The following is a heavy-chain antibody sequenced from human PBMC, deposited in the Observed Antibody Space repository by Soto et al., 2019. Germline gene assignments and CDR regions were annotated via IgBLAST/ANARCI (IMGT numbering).Heavy chain of an antibody. CDR2: IWYDGTNK. V-gene: IGHV3-33*01. CDR1: GFPFSSYG. J-gene: IGHJ4*02. CDR3: ASSIN. Sequence: GGSLRLSCAASGFPFSSYGMHWVRQAPGKGLDWVAVIWYDGTNKDYADSVKGRFTISRDNSNNTLFLQMNNLRVDDTAVYYCASSINWGQGTLVTVSS.